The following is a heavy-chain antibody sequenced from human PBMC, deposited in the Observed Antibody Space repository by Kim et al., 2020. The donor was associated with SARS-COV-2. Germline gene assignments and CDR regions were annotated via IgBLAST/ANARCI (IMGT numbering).Heavy chain of an antibody. J-gene: IGHJ3*01. CDR3: ARETPYYYDSDALDV. V-gene: IGHV3-33*05. D-gene: IGHD3-22*01. Sequence: GGSLRLSCLASGFTFSTYDMYWVRQAPGKGLEWVAAILYVGEKKFFADSVKGRFTISRDNSKNTLYLHMNSLRVEDTAVYYCARETPYYYDSDALDVWGQGTSVTVS. CDR2: ILYVGEKK. CDR1: GFTFSTYD.